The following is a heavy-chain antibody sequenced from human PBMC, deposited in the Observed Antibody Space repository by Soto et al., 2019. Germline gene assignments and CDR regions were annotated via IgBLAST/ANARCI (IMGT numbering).Heavy chain of an antibody. D-gene: IGHD2-21*02. CDR2: IHYSGST. CDR1: GGSISSGDYY. J-gene: IGHJ6*02. V-gene: IGHV4-30-4*01. Sequence: TLSLTCTVSGGSISSGDYYWSWIRQPPGKGLEWIGYIHYSGSTYHNPSLKSRVTISVDTSKNQFSLKLDSVTAADTAVYYCARDLWGYCGTDCYPLDVWGQGTTVTVSS. CDR3: ARDLWGYCGTDCYPLDV.